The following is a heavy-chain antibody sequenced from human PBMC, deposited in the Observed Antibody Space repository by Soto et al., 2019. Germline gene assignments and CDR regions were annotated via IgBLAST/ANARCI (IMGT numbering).Heavy chain of an antibody. V-gene: IGHV4-59*11. J-gene: IGHJ4*02. CDR1: GGSIISHY. D-gene: IGHD2-15*01. CDR3: ARGGWSLDY. CDR2: IHYSGST. Sequence: QVQLQESGPGLVKPWETLSLTCSVSGGSIISHYWSWIRQPPGKGLEWIGYIHYSGSTDYNPSLKSRLTISVDTSKKQFSLKLSSVPAADTAVYYCARGGWSLDYWGQGTLVTVSS.